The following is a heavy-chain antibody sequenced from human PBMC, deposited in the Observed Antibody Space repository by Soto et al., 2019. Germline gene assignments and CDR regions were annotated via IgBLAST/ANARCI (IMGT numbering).Heavy chain of an antibody. CDR2: ISSSSSYI. D-gene: IGHD2-2*01. CDR1: GFTFSSYS. CDR3: ASRGGVGMAYYFDY. J-gene: IGHJ4*02. V-gene: IGHV3-21*01. Sequence: EVQLVESGGGPVKPGGSLRLSCAASGFTFSSYSMNWVRQAPGKGLEWVSSISSSSSYIYYADSVKGRFTISRDNAKNSLYLQMNSLRAEDTAVYYCASRGGVGMAYYFDYWGQGTLVTVSS.